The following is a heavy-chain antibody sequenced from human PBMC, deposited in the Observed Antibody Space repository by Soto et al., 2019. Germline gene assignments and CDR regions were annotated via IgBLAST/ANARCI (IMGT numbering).Heavy chain of an antibody. D-gene: IGHD2-15*01. CDR1: GYHLTHYY. CDR2: INPTDGRT. V-gene: IGHV1-46*01. J-gene: IGHJ4*02. Sequence: ASVKVSCKTSGYHLTHYYMHWVRQAPGQGPEWVGIINPTDGRTSNAQKFQGRATMTRDTSPTTVYLDLSSLRSDDTAVYYCARDPLGHCGGGSCYGIDYWGQGTLVTVSS. CDR3: ARDPLGHCGGGSCYGIDY.